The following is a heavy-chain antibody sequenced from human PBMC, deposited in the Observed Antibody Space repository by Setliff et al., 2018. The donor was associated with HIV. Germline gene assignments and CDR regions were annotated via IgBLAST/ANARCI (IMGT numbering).Heavy chain of an antibody. Sequence: LSLTCTVSGGSISSSSYYWGWIRQPPGKGLEWIGSIYYSGSTYYNPSLKSRVTISVDTSKNQFSLKLSSVTAADTAVYYCARHIVVVVAATRFGYWGQGTLVTVSS. CDR2: IYYSGST. J-gene: IGHJ4*02. D-gene: IGHD2-15*01. CDR3: ARHIVVVVAATRFGY. CDR1: GGSISSSSYY. V-gene: IGHV4-39*01.